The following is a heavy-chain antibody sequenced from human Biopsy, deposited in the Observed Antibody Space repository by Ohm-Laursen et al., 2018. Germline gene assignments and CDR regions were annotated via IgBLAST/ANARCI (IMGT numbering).Heavy chain of an antibody. CDR3: AREGEGVDYYATSGFSFEY. Sequence: SDTLSLTWTVSGESMCTYYWTWIRPPPGKGLEWIASFYYSGTTNKNPSLKSRVTISVDTSKRQFYLELSSVTAADTAIYYCAREGEGVDYYATSGFSFEYWGQGILVTVSS. CDR2: FYYSGTT. V-gene: IGHV4-59*01. J-gene: IGHJ4*02. CDR1: GESMCTYY. D-gene: IGHD3-22*01.